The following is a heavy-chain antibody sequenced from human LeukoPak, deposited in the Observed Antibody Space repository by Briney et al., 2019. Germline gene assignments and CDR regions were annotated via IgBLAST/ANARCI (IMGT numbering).Heavy chain of an antibody. CDR2: ISYNGSNK. CDR3: AKAASYFDWLFDY. CDR1: GFTFSSYG. Sequence: GRFLRLSCAASGFTFSSYGMHWVRQAPGKGLEWVAVISYNGSNKYYADSVKGRFTISRDNSKNTLYLQMNSLRAEDTAVYYCAKAASYFDWLFDYWGQGTLVTVSS. D-gene: IGHD3-9*01. V-gene: IGHV3-30*18. J-gene: IGHJ4*02.